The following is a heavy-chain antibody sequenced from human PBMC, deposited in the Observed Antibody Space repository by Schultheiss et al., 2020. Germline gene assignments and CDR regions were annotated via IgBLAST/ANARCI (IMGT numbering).Heavy chain of an antibody. CDR2: ISSSGSTI. D-gene: IGHD3-22*01. CDR3: ARATYYYDSSGYPTWYYFDY. V-gene: IGHV3-48*04. Sequence: GGSLRLSCAASGFTFSSYWMSWVRQAPGKGLEWVSYISSSGSTIYYADSVKGRFTISRDNAKNSLYLQMNSLRAEDTAVYYCARATYYYDSSGYPTWYYFDYWGQGTLVTVSS. CDR1: GFTFSSYW. J-gene: IGHJ4*02.